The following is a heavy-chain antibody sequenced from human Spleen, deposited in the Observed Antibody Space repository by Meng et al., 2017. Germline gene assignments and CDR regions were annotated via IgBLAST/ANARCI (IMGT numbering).Heavy chain of an antibody. CDR3: ARGPTTMAHDFDY. D-gene: IGHD4-11*01. J-gene: IGHJ4*02. CDR1: GGSFSDYY. V-gene: IGHV4-34*01. Sequence: QVGGGSLKPSETRARTCFAAGGSFSDYYWNWIRQPPGKGLEWIGEINHSGSTNYNPSLESRATIAVDTSQNNLSLKLSSVTAADSAVYYCARGPTTMAHDFDYWGQGTLVTVSS. CDR2: INHSGST.